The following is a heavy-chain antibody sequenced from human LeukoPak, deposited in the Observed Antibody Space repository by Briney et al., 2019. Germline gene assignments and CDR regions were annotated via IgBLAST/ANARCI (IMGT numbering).Heavy chain of an antibody. CDR1: GDSVTNHY. CDR3: AGSGGLANQGAVFDY. V-gene: IGHV4-59*02. D-gene: IGHD3-10*01. J-gene: IGHJ4*02. Sequence: PSETLSLTCIVSGDSVTNHYWSLIRQPPGKGLEWIGYIYYSGSINYNPSLTSRVTISVDTSRNQFSMKLNSVTAADTAVYYCAGSGGLANQGAVFDYWGQGTLVTVSS. CDR2: IYYSGSI.